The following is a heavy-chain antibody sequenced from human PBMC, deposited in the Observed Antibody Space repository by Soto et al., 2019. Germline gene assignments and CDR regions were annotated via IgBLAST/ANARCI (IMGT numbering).Heavy chain of an antibody. Sequence: SETLSLTCAVSGGSISSGGYSWSWIRQPPRKGLEWIGYIYHSGSTYYNPSLKSRVTISVDRSKNQFSLKLSSVTAADTAVYYCAREDTAYGMSHLDYWGQGILVTVSS. CDR2: IYHSGST. V-gene: IGHV4-30-2*01. J-gene: IGHJ4*02. D-gene: IGHD5-12*01. CDR3: AREDTAYGMSHLDY. CDR1: GGSISSGGYS.